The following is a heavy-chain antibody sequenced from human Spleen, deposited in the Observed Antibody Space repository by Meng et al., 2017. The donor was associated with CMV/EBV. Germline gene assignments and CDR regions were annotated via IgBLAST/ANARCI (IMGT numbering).Heavy chain of an antibody. J-gene: IGHJ4*02. Sequence: VESGEGLVQPGGSLRLSCAASGFTFSSYWMHWVRQAPGKGLVWVSRINSDESSTSYADSVKGRFTISRDNSKNTLYLQMNSLRAEDTAVYYCVRGVGEFLGWEMGYWGQGTLVTVSS. D-gene: IGHD1-26*01. CDR2: INSDESST. V-gene: IGHV3-74*01. CDR3: VRGVGEFLGWEMGY. CDR1: GFTFSSYW.